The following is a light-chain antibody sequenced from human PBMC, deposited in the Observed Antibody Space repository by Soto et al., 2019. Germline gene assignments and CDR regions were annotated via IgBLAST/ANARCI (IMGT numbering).Light chain of an antibody. J-gene: IGKJ3*01. CDR2: GAS. V-gene: IGKV3-20*01. Sequence: EIVLTQSPGTLSLSPGESATLSCKAGESIYINSFAWYYQKPGQPPRLLIYGASTSATGIPDRFSGSGSGTDFVLSIDRLEVEDSGIYYCQQYGASPFTFGHGTRVDIK. CDR1: ESIYINS. CDR3: QQYGASPFT.